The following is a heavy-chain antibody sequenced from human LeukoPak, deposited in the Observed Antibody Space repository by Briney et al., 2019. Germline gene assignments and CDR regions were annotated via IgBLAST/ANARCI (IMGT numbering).Heavy chain of an antibody. CDR1: GGSFSGYY. D-gene: IGHD3-22*01. CDR2: INHSGST. Sequence: SETLSLTCAVYGGSFSGYYWSWIRQPPGKGLEWIGEINHSGSTNYNPSLKSRVTISVDTSKNQFSLKLSSVTAADTAVYYCARVESSHYYDSSGYYHYYYYYYMDVWGKGTTVTVSS. J-gene: IGHJ6*03. CDR3: ARVESSHYYDSSGYYHYYYYYYMDV. V-gene: IGHV4-34*01.